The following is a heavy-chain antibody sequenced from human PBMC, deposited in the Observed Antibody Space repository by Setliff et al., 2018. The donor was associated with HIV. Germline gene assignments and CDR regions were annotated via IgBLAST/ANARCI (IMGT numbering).Heavy chain of an antibody. V-gene: IGHV4-34*01. CDR3: ARGSDYSRGNYRFPFDY. J-gene: IGHJ4*02. CDR2: INHSGRT. Sequence: PSETLSLTCAVYGGSFSDNYWSWIRQSPGKGLEWIGEINHSGRTKYSPSLRGRVSISVDTSKTQFSLKLRSVTAADTALYYCARGSDYSRGNYRFPFDYWGQGTLVTVSS. D-gene: IGHD3-16*02. CDR1: GGSFSDNY.